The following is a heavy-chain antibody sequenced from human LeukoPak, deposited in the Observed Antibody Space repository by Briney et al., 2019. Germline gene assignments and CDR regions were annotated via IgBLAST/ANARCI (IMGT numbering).Heavy chain of an antibody. Sequence: GGSLRLSCAASGFTFSSYSMNWVRQAPGKGLEWVSAISGSGGSTYYADSVKGRFTISRDNSKNTLFLQINSLRAEDMAIYYCAKVHGSGSYDAFDIWGQGTMVTVSS. J-gene: IGHJ3*02. CDR1: GFTFSSYS. D-gene: IGHD3-10*01. CDR2: ISGSGGST. V-gene: IGHV3-23*01. CDR3: AKVHGSGSYDAFDI.